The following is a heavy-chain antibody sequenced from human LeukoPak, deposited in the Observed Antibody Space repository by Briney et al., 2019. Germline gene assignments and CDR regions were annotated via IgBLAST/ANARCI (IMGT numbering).Heavy chain of an antibody. CDR3: AKDIRGIDAFDI. CDR2: IYSGGST. Sequence: GGSLRLSCAASGFTVSNNYMSWVRQAPGKGLEWVSLIYSGGSTYYADSVRGRFTISRDSSKNTLYLQLNSLRAEDTAVYYCAKDIRGIDAFDIWGQGTMVTVSS. J-gene: IGHJ3*02. V-gene: IGHV3-66*01. CDR1: GFTVSNNY. D-gene: IGHD3-10*01.